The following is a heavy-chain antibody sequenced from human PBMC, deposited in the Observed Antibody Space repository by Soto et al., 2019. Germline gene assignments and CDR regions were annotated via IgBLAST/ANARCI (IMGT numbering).Heavy chain of an antibody. Sequence: ASVKVSCKASGYTFTSYGISWVRQAPGQGLEWMGWISAYNGNTNYAQKLQGRVTMTTDTSTSTAYMELRSLRSDDTAVYYCARVHRYCISTSGDPAAAGRGEDFDYWGQGTLVTVSS. CDR1: GYTFTSYG. V-gene: IGHV1-18*01. J-gene: IGHJ4*02. CDR3: ARVHRYCISTSGDPAAAGRGEDFDY. D-gene: IGHD2-2*01. CDR2: ISAYNGNT.